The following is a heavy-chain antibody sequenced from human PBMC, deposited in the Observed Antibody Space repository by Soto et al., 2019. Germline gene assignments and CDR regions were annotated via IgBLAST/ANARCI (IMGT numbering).Heavy chain of an antibody. CDR1: GGTFSSYA. Sequence: SVKVSCKASGGTFSSYAISWVRQAPGQGLEWMGGIIPIFGTANYAQKFQGRVTITADESTSTAYMELSSLRSEDTAVYYCARRGNYYDSSGYLGPWGQGTLVTVSS. V-gene: IGHV1-69*13. J-gene: IGHJ5*02. D-gene: IGHD3-22*01. CDR3: ARRGNYYDSSGYLGP. CDR2: IIPIFGTA.